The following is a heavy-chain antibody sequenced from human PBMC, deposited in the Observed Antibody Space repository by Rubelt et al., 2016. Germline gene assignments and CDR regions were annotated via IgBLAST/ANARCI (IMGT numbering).Heavy chain of an antibody. Sequence: QLQLQESGPGLVKPSETLSLTCTVSGGSISSSGYYWSWIRQHPGKGLEWIGYIYYSGSTYYNPSLKSRVTISVDTSKNQFSLKLSSVTAADTAVYYCARDHYYGSGKSKYGMDVWGQGTTVTVSS. CDR2: IYYSGST. V-gene: IGHV4-31*03. J-gene: IGHJ6*02. D-gene: IGHD3-10*01. CDR1: GGSISSSGYY. CDR3: ARDHYYGSGKSKYGMDV.